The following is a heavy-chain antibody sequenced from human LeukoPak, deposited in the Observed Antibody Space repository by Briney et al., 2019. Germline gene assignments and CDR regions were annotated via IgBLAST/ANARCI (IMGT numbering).Heavy chain of an antibody. Sequence: GGSLRLSCAASGFTFRNYGMHWVRQAPGKGLEWLTFIRYDGGYEYYADSVKGRFTISRDNAKNTLYLHMNSLRPEDTAVYYCARGQTGTPVPFDYWGQGTLVTVSS. J-gene: IGHJ4*02. CDR1: GFTFRNYG. CDR2: IRYDGGYE. CDR3: ARGQTGTPVPFDY. V-gene: IGHV3-30*02. D-gene: IGHD1-7*01.